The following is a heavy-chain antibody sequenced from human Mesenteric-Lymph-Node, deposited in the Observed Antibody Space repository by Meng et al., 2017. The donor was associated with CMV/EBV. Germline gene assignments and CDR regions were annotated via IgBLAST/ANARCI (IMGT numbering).Heavy chain of an antibody. V-gene: IGHV3-66*01. CDR3: ARDGGDYYADY. CDR2: IRGDDST. D-gene: IGHD3-10*01. Sequence: EGSLRLSCAASGFSVSTNYMTWVRQAPGKGLEWVSFIRGDDSTSYTDSVQGRFTISRDSSKNTVYLQMNSLRAEDTAVYYCARDGGDYYADYWGQGTLVTVSS. J-gene: IGHJ4*02. CDR1: GFSVSTNY.